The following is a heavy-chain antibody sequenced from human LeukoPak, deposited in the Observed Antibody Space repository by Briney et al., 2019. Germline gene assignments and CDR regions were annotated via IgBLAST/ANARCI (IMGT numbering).Heavy chain of an antibody. J-gene: IGHJ6*02. CDR2: IIPILGIA. V-gene: IGHV1-69*04. CDR1: GGTFSSYA. D-gene: IGHD5-24*01. CDR3: ARDLRDGYNSPYYYGMDV. Sequence: ASVKVSCKASGGTFSSYAISWVLQAPGQGLEWMGRIIPILGIANYAQKFQGRVTITADKSTSTAYMELSSLRSEDTAVYYCARDLRDGYNSPYYYGMDVWGQGTTVTVSS.